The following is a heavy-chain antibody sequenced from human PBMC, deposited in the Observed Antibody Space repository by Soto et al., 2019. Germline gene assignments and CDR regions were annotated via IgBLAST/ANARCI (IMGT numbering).Heavy chain of an antibody. CDR2: IIPIFGTA. CDR1: GGTFSSYA. J-gene: IGHJ4*02. Sequence: QVPLVQSGAEVKKPGSSVKVSCKASGGTFSSYAISWVRQAPGQGLEWMGGIIPIFGTANYAQKFQGRVTITADESTSTAYMELSSLRSEDTAVYYCARRGDPYSSSWYYFDYWGQGTLVTVSS. V-gene: IGHV1-69*01. CDR3: ARRGDPYSSSWYYFDY. D-gene: IGHD6-13*01.